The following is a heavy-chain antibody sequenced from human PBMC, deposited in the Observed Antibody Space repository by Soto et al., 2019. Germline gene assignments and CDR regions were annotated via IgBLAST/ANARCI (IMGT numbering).Heavy chain of an antibody. Sequence: GASVKVSCKASGYTFNDYYLHWVRQAPGQGLEWMGWISPSSGGTTYAPKFQGRVTMTTDTSNSTAYMELSRLRSDDTAVYYCARVTKDSSSWYSYYYGMDVWGQGTTVTVSS. D-gene: IGHD6-13*01. V-gene: IGHV1-2*02. CDR2: ISPSSGGT. CDR1: GYTFNDYY. CDR3: ARVTKDSSSWYSYYYGMDV. J-gene: IGHJ6*02.